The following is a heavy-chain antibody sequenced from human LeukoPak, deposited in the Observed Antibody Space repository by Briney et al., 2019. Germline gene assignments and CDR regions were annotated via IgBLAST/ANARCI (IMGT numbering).Heavy chain of an antibody. V-gene: IGHV1-2*02. CDR2: INPNSGGT. J-gene: IGHJ3*02. D-gene: IGHD6-19*01. CDR3: ARGGQWLVPAWAFDI. Sequence: ASVKVSCKASGYTFTGYYMHWVRQAPGQGLEWMGWINPNSGGTNYAQKFQGRVTMTRDTSISTAYMELSWLRSDDTAVYYCARGGQWLVPAWAFDIWGQGTMVTVSS. CDR1: GYTFTGYY.